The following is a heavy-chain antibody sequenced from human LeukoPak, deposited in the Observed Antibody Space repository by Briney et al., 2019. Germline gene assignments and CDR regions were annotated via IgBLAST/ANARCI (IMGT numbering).Heavy chain of an antibody. V-gene: IGHV3-23*01. D-gene: IGHD3-22*01. CDR1: GFTFSSYS. CDR2: ISGSGGST. J-gene: IGHJ6*02. CDR3: AKDRDYYDSSGYYRYYYYYYGMDV. Sequence: GGSLRLSCAASGFTFSSYSMNWVRQAPGKGLEWVSAISGSGGSTYYADSVKGRFTISRDNSKNTLYLQMNSLRAEDTAVYYCAKDRDYYDSSGYYRYYYYYYGMDVWGQGTTVTVSS.